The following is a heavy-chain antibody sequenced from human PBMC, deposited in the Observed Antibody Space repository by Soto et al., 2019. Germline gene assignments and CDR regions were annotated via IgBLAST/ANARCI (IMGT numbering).Heavy chain of an antibody. CDR2: INTRGGTT. V-gene: IGHV1-46*02. CDR3: ARGDVDTTMLFDY. CDR1: GYTFYTYY. J-gene: IGHJ4*02. Sequence: VQLVQSGAEVKKPGASVTISCKASGYTFYTYYIHWVRQAPGQGLEWMGIINTRGGTTDYAQKFKGRVTVTRDTSASTVFMYLSGLRSADTAVYYCARGDVDTTMLFDYWGQGTLVTVSS. D-gene: IGHD5-18*01.